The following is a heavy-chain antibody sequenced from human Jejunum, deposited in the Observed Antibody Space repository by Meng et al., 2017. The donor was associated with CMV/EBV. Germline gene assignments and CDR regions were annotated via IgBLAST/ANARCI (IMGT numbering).Heavy chain of an antibody. Sequence: CTTYGGSLNTYAIPWVRQAPGQGLEWMGEIIPIFGNVTYAQNFQGSITITADKSTHTAYMELNSLRSDDTAMYYCARHYDFRNWFDPWGQGTLVTVSS. CDR1: GGSLNTYA. D-gene: IGHD3-3*01. CDR2: IIPIFGNV. J-gene: IGHJ5*02. V-gene: IGHV1-69*06. CDR3: ARHYDFRNWFDP.